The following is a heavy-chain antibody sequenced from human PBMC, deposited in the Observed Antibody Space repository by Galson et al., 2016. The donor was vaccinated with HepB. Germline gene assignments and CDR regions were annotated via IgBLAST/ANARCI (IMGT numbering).Heavy chain of an antibody. CDR3: ANRLHCSTTSCPDVAY. CDR1: GFSLTTNGVG. V-gene: IGHV2-5*01. J-gene: IGHJ4*02. CDR2: IYWNDDK. D-gene: IGHD2-2*01. Sequence: PALVKPTQTLTLTCTFSGFSLTTNGVGVGWIRQPPGKAPEWLALIYWNDDKRYRPSLRTRLTITKDTSKNQVVLTMTNMDPVDTGTYFCANRLHCSTTSCPDVAYWGLGALVTVSS.